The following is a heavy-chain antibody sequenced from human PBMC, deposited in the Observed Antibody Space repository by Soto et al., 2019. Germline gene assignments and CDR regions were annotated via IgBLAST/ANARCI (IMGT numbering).Heavy chain of an antibody. D-gene: IGHD3-16*01. Sequence: QVQLVESGGGVVQPGRSLRLSCAASGFSFSNHGMHCVRQAPGKGLEWVAIISYDGSKKYYADSVKGRFTISRDNSKNTLYLQMNSLRVEDTAIYYCAKDRVESGLGEIDYWGQGTLVTVSS. V-gene: IGHV3-30*18. CDR3: AKDRVESGLGEIDY. CDR2: ISYDGSKK. CDR1: GFSFSNHG. J-gene: IGHJ4*02.